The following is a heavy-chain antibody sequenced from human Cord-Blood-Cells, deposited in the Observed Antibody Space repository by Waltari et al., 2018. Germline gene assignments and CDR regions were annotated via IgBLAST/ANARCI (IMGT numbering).Heavy chain of an antibody. Sequence: QLQLQESGPGLAKPSETLSLTCPVSGGSISSRSYYWGCIRQPPGKGLEWIGSIYYSGSTYYNPSLKSRVTISVDTSKNQFSLKLSSVTAADTAVYYCARHRGDFWSGYYDAFDIWGQGTMVTVSS. J-gene: IGHJ3*02. V-gene: IGHV4-39*01. CDR1: GGSISSRSYY. CDR2: IYYSGST. D-gene: IGHD3-3*01. CDR3: ARHRGDFWSGYYDAFDI.